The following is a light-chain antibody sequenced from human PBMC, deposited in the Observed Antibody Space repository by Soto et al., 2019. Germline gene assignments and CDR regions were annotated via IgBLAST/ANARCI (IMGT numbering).Light chain of an antibody. CDR2: AAS. J-gene: IGKJ1*01. V-gene: IGKV1-12*01. CDR1: QGISSW. CDR3: QQANSFPWT. Sequence: EIQMTQSPSSVSASVGDRVTMTCRASQGISSWLVWYQQKPGKAPKLLSYAASSLQSGVPSRFSGSGSGTDFTLTISGLQPEDLATYYCQQANSFPWTFGQGTKVDI.